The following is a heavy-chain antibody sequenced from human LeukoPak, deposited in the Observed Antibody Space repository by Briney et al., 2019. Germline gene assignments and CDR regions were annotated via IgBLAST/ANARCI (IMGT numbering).Heavy chain of an antibody. Sequence: SETLSLTCTVSGGSISSYYWSWIRQPPGKGLEWIGYIYYSGSTNYNPSLKSRVTISVDTSKNQFSLKLSSVTAEATAVYHFARDWGVDTGMAPHFDLWGRGTLVTVSS. V-gene: IGHV4-59*01. CDR2: IYYSGST. CDR1: GGSISSYY. CDR3: ARDWGVDTGMAPHFDL. D-gene: IGHD5-18*01. J-gene: IGHJ2*01.